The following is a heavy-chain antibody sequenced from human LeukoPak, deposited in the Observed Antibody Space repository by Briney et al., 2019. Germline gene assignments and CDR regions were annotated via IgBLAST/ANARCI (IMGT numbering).Heavy chain of an antibody. V-gene: IGHV3-66*01. J-gene: IGHJ4*02. Sequence: GGSLRLSCAASGFTVSSNYMNWVRQAPGKGLEWVSVIYSDSSTYYAGSVKGRFSISRDNSKNTLYLQMNSLRAEDTAVYYCARMGSTVGPLWGQGTLVTVSS. CDR1: GFTVSSNY. CDR3: ARMGSTVGPL. CDR2: IYSDSST. D-gene: IGHD4-23*01.